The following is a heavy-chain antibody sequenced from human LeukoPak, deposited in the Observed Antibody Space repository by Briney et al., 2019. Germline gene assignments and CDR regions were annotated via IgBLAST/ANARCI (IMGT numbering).Heavy chain of an antibody. V-gene: IGHV3-48*03. D-gene: IGHD2-2*01. Sequence: GGSLRPSCAASGFTFSSYEMNWVRQAPGKGLEWVSYISSSGSTIYYADSVKGRFTISRDNAKNSLYLQMNSLRAEDTAVCYCARVVVVVPAARPDDAFDIWGQGTMVTVSS. CDR3: ARVVVVVPAARPDDAFDI. CDR1: GFTFSSYE. CDR2: ISSSGSTI. J-gene: IGHJ3*02.